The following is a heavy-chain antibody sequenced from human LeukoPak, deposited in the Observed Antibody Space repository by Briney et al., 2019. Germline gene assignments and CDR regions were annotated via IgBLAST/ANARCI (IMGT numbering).Heavy chain of an antibody. D-gene: IGHD1-1*01. CDR3: ATNWNEAGYFDY. CDR2: IIPIFGTA. V-gene: IGHV1-69*05. Sequence: SVKVSCKASGGTFSSYAISWVRQAPGQGLEWMGGIIPIFGTANYAQKFQGRVTITTDESTSTAYMELSSLRSEDTAVYYCATNWNEAGYFDYWGQGTLVTVSS. J-gene: IGHJ4*02. CDR1: GGTFSSYA.